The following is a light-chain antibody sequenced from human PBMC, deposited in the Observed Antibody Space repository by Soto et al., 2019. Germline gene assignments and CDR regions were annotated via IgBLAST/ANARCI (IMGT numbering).Light chain of an antibody. V-gene: IGLV2-14*01. Sequence: QSALTQPASVSGSPGQSITISCTGTSSDVGGYNYVSWYQQHPGKAPKFIIYDVTNRPSGVSDRFSGSKSGNTASLTISGLQAEDEADYYCSSYTSSSTEVFGGGTKVTVL. CDR1: SSDVGGYNY. CDR3: SSYTSSSTEV. J-gene: IGLJ2*01. CDR2: DVT.